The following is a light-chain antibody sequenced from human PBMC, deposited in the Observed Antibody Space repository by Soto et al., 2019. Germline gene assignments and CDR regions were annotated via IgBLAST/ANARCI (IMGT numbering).Light chain of an antibody. J-gene: IGKJ5*01. Sequence: DIQMTQSPSTLSASEGDRVTISCRASQSVSIWLAWYQQKPGKAPKLLIYAASTLQSGVPSRFSGSGSGTDFTLTISCLQSEDFATYYCQQYNTYSTFGQGTRLEI. CDR2: AAS. CDR1: QSVSIW. CDR3: QQYNTYST. V-gene: IGKV1-5*01.